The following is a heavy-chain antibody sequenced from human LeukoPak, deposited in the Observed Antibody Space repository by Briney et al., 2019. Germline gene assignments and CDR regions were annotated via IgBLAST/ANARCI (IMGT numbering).Heavy chain of an antibody. CDR3: AKYVKEWLVRGDFQH. CDR1: GFTFRSYA. J-gene: IGHJ1*01. D-gene: IGHD6-19*01. Sequence: GGSLRLSCAASGFTFRSYAMSWVRQAPGKGLEWVSDISGSGGSTYYADSVKGRFTISRDNSKNTLYLQMNSLRAEDTAVYYCAKYVKEWLVRGDFQHWGQGTLVTVSS. V-gene: IGHV3-23*01. CDR2: ISGSGGST.